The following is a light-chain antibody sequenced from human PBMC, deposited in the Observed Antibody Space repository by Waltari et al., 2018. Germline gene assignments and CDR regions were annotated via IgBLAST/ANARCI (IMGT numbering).Light chain of an antibody. CDR1: ESVRSN. CDR3: QQYNDWPPIT. Sequence: ETVMTQSPATLSVSPGERATLSCRASESVRSNLAWYQQKPGQAPRLLIYAASTRATSIPDRFSGSGSGTEFTLTISSLQSEDFAFYYCQQYNDWPPITFGQGTRLEIK. V-gene: IGKV3-15*01. J-gene: IGKJ5*01. CDR2: AAS.